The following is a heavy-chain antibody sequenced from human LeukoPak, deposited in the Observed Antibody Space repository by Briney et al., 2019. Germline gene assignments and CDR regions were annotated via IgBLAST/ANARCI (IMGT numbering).Heavy chain of an antibody. D-gene: IGHD2-2*01. Sequence: ASVKVSCKASGYTFTSYSISWVRQAPGQGLEWMGWISAYNGNTNYAQKLQGRVTMTTDTSTSTAYMELRSLRSDDTAVYYCARDSVVPAAIGWFDPWGQGTLVTVSS. V-gene: IGHV1-18*01. CDR3: ARDSVVPAAIGWFDP. CDR1: GYTFTSYS. CDR2: ISAYNGNT. J-gene: IGHJ5*02.